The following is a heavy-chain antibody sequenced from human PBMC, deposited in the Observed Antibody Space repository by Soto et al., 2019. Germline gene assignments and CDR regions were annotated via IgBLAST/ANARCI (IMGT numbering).Heavy chain of an antibody. V-gene: IGHV3-30-3*01. CDR3: AREGITMIVVVDYYGMDV. J-gene: IGHJ6*02. D-gene: IGHD3-22*01. Sequence: QVQLVESGGGVVQPGRSLRLSCAASGFTFSSYAMHWVRQAPGKGLERVAVISYDGSNKYYADSVKGRFTISRDNSKNTLYLQMNSLRAEDTAVYYCAREGITMIVVVDYYGMDVWGQGTTVTVSS. CDR1: GFTFSSYA. CDR2: ISYDGSNK.